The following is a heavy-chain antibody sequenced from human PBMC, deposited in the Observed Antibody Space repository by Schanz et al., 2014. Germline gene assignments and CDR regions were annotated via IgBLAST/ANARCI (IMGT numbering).Heavy chain of an antibody. CDR1: GFTFSRHA. CDR2: ITYDGSNK. D-gene: IGHD2-2*01. CDR3: AKEKGDCSSTSCSYYFDY. Sequence: VQLVESGGGLVQPGGSLRLSCAASGFTFSRHAMHWVRQAAGKGLEWVAAITYDGSNKYYAESVKGRFTISRDNSKNTLYLQMNSLRAEDTAVYYCAKEKGDCSSTSCSYYFDYWGQGTLVTVSS. J-gene: IGHJ4*02. V-gene: IGHV3-30*04.